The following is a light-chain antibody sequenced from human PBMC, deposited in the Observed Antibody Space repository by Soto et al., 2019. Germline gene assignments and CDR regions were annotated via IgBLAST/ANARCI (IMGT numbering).Light chain of an antibody. Sequence: DLQMTQSPSSLSASVGDRVTITCRASQDISNYLAWFQQKPGKAPKSLIYGASRLQRGVPSKFSGSGSGTDFTLIISSVQPEDIATYYCQQYNTYPITFVEGTRLAIK. CDR1: QDISNY. CDR3: QQYNTYPIT. CDR2: GAS. V-gene: IGKV1-16*02. J-gene: IGKJ5*01.